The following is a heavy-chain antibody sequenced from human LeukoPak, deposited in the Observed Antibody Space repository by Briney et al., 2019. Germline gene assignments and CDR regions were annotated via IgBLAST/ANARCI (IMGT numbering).Heavy chain of an antibody. CDR1: GYTFTGYY. CDR2: IIPIFGTA. CDR3: ARAAKVRGVYPYYYYYMDV. D-gene: IGHD3-10*01. J-gene: IGHJ6*03. V-gene: IGHV1-69*06. Sequence: ASVKVSCKASGYTFTGYYMHWVRQAPGQGLEWMGGIIPIFGTANYAQKFQGRVTITADKSTSTAYMELSSLRSEDTAVYYCARAAKVRGVYPYYYYYMDVWGKGTTVTVSS.